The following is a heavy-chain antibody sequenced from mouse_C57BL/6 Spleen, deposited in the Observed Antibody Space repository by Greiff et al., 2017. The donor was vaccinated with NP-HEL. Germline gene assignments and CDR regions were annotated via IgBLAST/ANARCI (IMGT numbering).Heavy chain of an antibody. V-gene: IGHV5-6*01. D-gene: IGHD3-2*02. CDR2: ISSGGSST. CDR3: ARHQGDY. J-gene: IGHJ4*01. Sequence: VQLKESGGDLVKPGGSLKLSCAASGFTFSSYGLSWVRQTPDKRLEWVATISSGGSSTYYPDSVKGRFTISRDNAKNTLYLQMSSLKSEDTAMYYCARHQGDYWGQGTSVTVPS. CDR1: GFTFSSYG.